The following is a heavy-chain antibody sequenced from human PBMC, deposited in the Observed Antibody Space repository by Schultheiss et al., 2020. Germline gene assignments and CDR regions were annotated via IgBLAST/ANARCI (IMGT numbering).Heavy chain of an antibody. D-gene: IGHD2-21*02. CDR3: TRVSRYGPPHLVPDYYFDS. Sequence: GGSLRLSCAASGFTFSSYGMHWVRQAPGKGLEWVAVISYDGSNKYYADSVKGRFTISRDNSKNTLYLQMNSLRAEDTAVYYCTRVSRYGPPHLVPDYYFDSWGQGTLVTFSS. J-gene: IGHJ4*02. V-gene: IGHV3-30*03. CDR2: ISYDGSNK. CDR1: GFTFSSYG.